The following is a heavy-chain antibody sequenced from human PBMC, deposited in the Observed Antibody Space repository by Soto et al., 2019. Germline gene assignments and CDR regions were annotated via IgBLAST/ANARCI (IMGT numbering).Heavy chain of an antibody. D-gene: IGHD5-18*01. CDR1: GGSISSGGYY. J-gene: IGHJ4*02. V-gene: IGHV4-31*03. CDR3: ARAGYSYGSRYDY. Sequence: SETLSLTCTVSGGSISSGGYYWSWLRQHPGKGLEWIGYIYYSGSTYYNPSLKSRVTISVDTSKNQFSLKLSSVTAADTAVYYCARAGYSYGSRYDYWGQGTLVTVSS. CDR2: IYYSGST.